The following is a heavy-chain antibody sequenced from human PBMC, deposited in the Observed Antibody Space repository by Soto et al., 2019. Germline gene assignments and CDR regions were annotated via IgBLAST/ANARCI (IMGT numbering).Heavy chain of an antibody. V-gene: IGHV4-59*01. CDR3: ARVRAEWLGPNYYYGMDV. D-gene: IGHD6-19*01. CDR1: GGSFSGYY. Sequence: SETLSLTCAVYGGSFSGYYWSWIRQPPGKGLEWIGYIYYSGSTNYNPSLKSRVTISVDTSKNQFSLKLSSVTAADTAVYYCARVRAEWLGPNYYYGMDVWGQGTTVTVSS. CDR2: IYYSGST. J-gene: IGHJ6*02.